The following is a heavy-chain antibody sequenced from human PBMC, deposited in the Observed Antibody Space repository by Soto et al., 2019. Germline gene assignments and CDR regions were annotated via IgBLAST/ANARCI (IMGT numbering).Heavy chain of an antibody. V-gene: IGHV1-18*01. CDR2: VSAYPGNT. J-gene: IGHJ5*02. CDR1: GYTFPAYG. CDR3: AIRPESRSTAYFAT. Sequence: QVSCQASGYTFPAYGITWVRQGRGQGLEWMGWVSAYPGNTNYAQKGPGRVTTSTDTSTSTAYLELRSLRSDDTAVYYRAIRPESRSTAYFATWGQGTWVTVSS. D-gene: IGHD1-26*01.